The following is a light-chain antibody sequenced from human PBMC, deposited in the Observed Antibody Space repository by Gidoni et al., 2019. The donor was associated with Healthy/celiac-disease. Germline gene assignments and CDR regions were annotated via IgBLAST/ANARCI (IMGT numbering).Light chain of an antibody. J-gene: IGKJ1*01. CDR2: GAS. V-gene: IGKV3-15*01. Sequence: EIVMTQSPATLSVSPGERATLSCRASQSVSSNLAWYQQKPGQAPRLLISGASTRATGIPARFSGSGSGTAFTLTIRSLQSEDFAVYYCQQYNNWPPTWTFGQXTKVEIK. CDR3: QQYNNWPPTWT. CDR1: QSVSSN.